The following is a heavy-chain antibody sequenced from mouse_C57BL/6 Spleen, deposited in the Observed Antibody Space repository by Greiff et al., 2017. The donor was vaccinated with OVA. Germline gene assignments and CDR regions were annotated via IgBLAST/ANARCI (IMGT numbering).Heavy chain of an antibody. D-gene: IGHD1-3*01. CDR3: AKNGGKGADAMDY. J-gene: IGHJ4*01. Sequence: QVQLKQSGPGLVQPSQSLSITCTVSGFSLTSYGVHWVRQSPGKGLEWLGVIWRGGSTDYNAAFMSRLSITKDNSKSQVFFKMNSLQADDTAIYDCAKNGGKGADAMDYWGQGTSVTVSS. CDR1: GFSLTSYG. V-gene: IGHV2-5*01. CDR2: IWRGGST.